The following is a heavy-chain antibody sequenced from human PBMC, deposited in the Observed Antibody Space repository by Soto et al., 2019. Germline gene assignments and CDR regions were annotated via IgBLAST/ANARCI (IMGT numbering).Heavy chain of an antibody. CDR2: ISPNGDRT. J-gene: IGHJ3*01. CDR1: GFTFNNYA. Sequence: EVQLLESGGGLVQPGGSLRLACAASGFTFNNYAMNWVRQAPGRGLEWVSIISPNGDRTYYADSVKGRFTISRDNSQNTVFLQMNSLRAEDTAIYFCAKVRLTDYLRYAHHLWAQGTLVTVSS. CDR3: AKVRLTDYLRYAHHL. D-gene: IGHD2-8*01. V-gene: IGHV3-23*01.